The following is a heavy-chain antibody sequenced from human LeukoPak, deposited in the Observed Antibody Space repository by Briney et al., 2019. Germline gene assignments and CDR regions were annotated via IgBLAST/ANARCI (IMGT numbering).Heavy chain of an antibody. D-gene: IGHD5-18*01. Sequence: SETLSLTCTVSGGSISSGGYSWSWIRQHPGKGLEWIGYIYYSGSTNYNPSLKSRVTISVDTSKNQFSLKLSSVTAADTAVYYCARNSYGYPHFDYWGQGTLVTVSS. CDR1: GGSISSGGYS. CDR3: ARNSYGYPHFDY. CDR2: IYYSGST. V-gene: IGHV4-61*08. J-gene: IGHJ4*02.